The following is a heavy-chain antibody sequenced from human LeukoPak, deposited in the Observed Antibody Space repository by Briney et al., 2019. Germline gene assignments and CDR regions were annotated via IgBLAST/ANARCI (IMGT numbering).Heavy chain of an antibody. V-gene: IGHV4-30-2*01. Sequence: SETLSLTCTVSGGSISSGGYYWSWIRQPPGKGLEWIGYIYHSGSTYYNPSLKSRVTISVDRSKNQFSLKLSSVTAADTAVYYCARLTFSPYYYGSGSYYPSFDYWGQGTLVTVSS. CDR1: GGSISSGGYY. CDR3: ARLTFSPYYYGSGSYYPSFDY. D-gene: IGHD3-10*01. CDR2: IYHSGST. J-gene: IGHJ4*02.